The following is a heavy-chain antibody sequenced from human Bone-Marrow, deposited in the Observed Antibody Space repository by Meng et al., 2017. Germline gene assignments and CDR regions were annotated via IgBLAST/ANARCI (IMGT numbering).Heavy chain of an antibody. V-gene: IGHV3-33*01. Sequence: GESLKISCAASGFTFSSYGMHWVRQAPGKGLEWVAVIWYDGSNKYYADSVKGRFTISRDNSKNTLYLQMNSLRAEDTAVYYCARFGKIGYCSGGSCYSPYGMDVWGQGTTVTFSS. CDR2: IWYDGSNK. D-gene: IGHD2-15*01. CDR1: GFTFSSYG. CDR3: ARFGKIGYCSGGSCYSPYGMDV. J-gene: IGHJ6*02.